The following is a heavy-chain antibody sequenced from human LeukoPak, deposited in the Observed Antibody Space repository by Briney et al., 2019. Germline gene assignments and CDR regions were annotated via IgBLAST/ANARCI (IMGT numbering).Heavy chain of an antibody. CDR1: GYTFTGYY. J-gene: IGHJ4*02. V-gene: IGHV1-18*03. D-gene: IGHD6-13*01. CDR3: ARDRVKQQLPLGY. Sequence: ASVKVSCKASGYTFTGYYMHWVRQAPGQGLEWMGWISAYNGNTNYAQKLQGRVTMTTDTFTSTAYMELRSLRSDDMAVYYCARDRVKQQLPLGYWGQGTLVTVSS. CDR2: ISAYNGNT.